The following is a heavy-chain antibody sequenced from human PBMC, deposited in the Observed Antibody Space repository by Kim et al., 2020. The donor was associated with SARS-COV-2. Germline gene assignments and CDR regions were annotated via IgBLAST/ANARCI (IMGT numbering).Heavy chain of an antibody. CDR1: GFTLSPYV. Sequence: GGSLRLSCAATGFTLSPYVMTWVRQAPGKGLEWVSSMSGDGGSIFYTESVKGRFTISSDNSKSTLYLQMNSLRVEDTAIYYCAKDQWSTYYDMHIWGQGTTVIVSS. J-gene: IGHJ6*02. V-gene: IGHV3-23*01. CDR2: MSGDGGSI. D-gene: IGHD1-26*01. CDR3: AKDQWSTYYDMHI.